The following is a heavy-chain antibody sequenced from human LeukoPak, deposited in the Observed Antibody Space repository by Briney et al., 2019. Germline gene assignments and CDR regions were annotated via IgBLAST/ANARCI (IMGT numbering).Heavy chain of an antibody. CDR3: ARHVVGWDYYGSGSYYPYYYYGMDV. V-gene: IGHV4-39*01. CDR1: GGSISSSSYY. CDR2: IYYSGST. Sequence: KPSETLSLTCTVSGGSISSSSYYWGWIRQPPGKGLEWIGSIYYSGSTYYNPSLKSRVTISVDTSKNQFSLKLSSVTAADTAVYYCARHVVGWDYYGSGSYYPYYYYGMDVWGQGTTVTVSS. J-gene: IGHJ6*02. D-gene: IGHD3-10*01.